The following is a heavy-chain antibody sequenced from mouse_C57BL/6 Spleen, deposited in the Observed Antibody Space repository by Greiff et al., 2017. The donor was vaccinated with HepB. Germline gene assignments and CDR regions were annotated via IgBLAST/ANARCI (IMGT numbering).Heavy chain of an antibody. D-gene: IGHD2-1*01. Sequence: QVQLQQPGAELVRPGSSVKLSCKASGYTFTSYWMHWVKQRPIQGLEWIGNIDPSDSETHSNQKFKDKATLTVDKSSSTAYMQLSSLTSEDSAVYYCARSHYGNYYFDYWGQGTTLTVSS. CDR1: GYTFTSYW. J-gene: IGHJ2*01. CDR2: IDPSDSET. V-gene: IGHV1-52*01. CDR3: ARSHYGNYYFDY.